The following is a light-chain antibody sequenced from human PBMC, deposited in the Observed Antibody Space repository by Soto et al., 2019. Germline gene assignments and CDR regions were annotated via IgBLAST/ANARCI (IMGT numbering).Light chain of an antibody. CDR3: LQSYDHPFT. CDR2: GAS. V-gene: IGKV1-39*01. Sequence: DIQMTQSPSSLSASVGDRVAISCRASQTIVCYLNWYQQKPGKAPKLLIYGASSLQSGVLSRFSRGGSGTDFTLTISSLQPEDFASYYCLQSYDHPFTFGPGTKVDL. J-gene: IGKJ3*01. CDR1: QTIVCY.